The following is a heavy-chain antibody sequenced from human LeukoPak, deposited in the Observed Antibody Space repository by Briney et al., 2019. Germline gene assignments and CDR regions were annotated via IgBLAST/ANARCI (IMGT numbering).Heavy chain of an antibody. Sequence: QPGRSLRLSCEASGFTVSNYGIHSARQTPGKGLEWVAAISSDGVEKHYADSVKGRFTISRDNSKSTLYLQMNSLRAEDTALYYCAREGHYDSLTGYSPREYYFYYMDVCGKGTTVTVSS. V-gene: IGHV3-30*04. D-gene: IGHD3-9*01. CDR3: AREGHYDSLTGYSPREYYFYYMDV. CDR1: GFTVSNYG. J-gene: IGHJ6*03. CDR2: ISSDGVEK.